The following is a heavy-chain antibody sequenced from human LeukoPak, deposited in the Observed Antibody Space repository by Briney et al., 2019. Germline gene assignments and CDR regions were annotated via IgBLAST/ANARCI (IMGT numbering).Heavy chain of an antibody. CDR1: GRSISSYY. D-gene: IGHD6-13*01. V-gene: IGHV4-59*01. Sequence: PSETLSLTCTVSGRSISSYYWSWIRQPPGKGLEWIGYIYYSGSTNYNPSLKSRVTISVDTSKNHFSLELSSVTAADTAVYFCARGRVSSSSWSSTYYYYFYIDVWGKGTTVTVSS. CDR3: ARGRVSSSSWSSTYYYYFYIDV. CDR2: IYYSGST. J-gene: IGHJ6*03.